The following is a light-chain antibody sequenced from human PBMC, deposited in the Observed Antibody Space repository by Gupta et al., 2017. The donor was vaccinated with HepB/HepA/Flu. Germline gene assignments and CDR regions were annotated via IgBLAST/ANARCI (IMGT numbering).Light chain of an antibody. V-gene: IGLV2-23*02. J-gene: IGLJ3*02. CDR2: EVT. CDR3: CSYAGLWITV. CDR1: SSDVGKYDI. Sequence: HSALTQPASVSGSPGQSITISCTGTSSDVGKYDIVSWYQQHPGKAPKLLIFEVTKRPSGVANRFSGSKSGNTASLTISGRQAEDEGDYYCCSYAGLWITVFGGGTKLTVL.